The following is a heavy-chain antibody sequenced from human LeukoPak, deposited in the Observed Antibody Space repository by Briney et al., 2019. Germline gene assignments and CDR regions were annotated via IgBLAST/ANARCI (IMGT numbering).Heavy chain of an antibody. CDR1: GYTFTSYY. J-gene: IGHJ4*02. CDR3: ARVPSRGELAD. D-gene: IGHD1-26*01. Sequence: ASVKVSCKASGYTFTSYYMHWVRQAPGQGLEWMGIINPSGGSTSYAQKFQGRVTMTRNTSISTAYMELSSLRSEDTAVYYCARVPSRGELADWGQGTLVTVSS. CDR2: INPSGGST. V-gene: IGHV1-46*01.